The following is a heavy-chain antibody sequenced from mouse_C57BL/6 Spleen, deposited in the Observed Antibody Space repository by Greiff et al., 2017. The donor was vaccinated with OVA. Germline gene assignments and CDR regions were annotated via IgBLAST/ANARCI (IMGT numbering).Heavy chain of an antibody. Sequence: EVQLMESGGGLVKPGGSLKLSCAASGFTFSDYGMHWVRQAPEKGLEWVAYISSGSSTIYYADTVKGRSTISRDNAKNTLFLQMTSLRSEDTAMYYCASVGTTVVVCDYWGQGTTLTVSS. CDR3: ASVGTTVVVCDY. V-gene: IGHV5-17*01. CDR2: ISSGSSTI. J-gene: IGHJ2*01. CDR1: GFTFSDYG. D-gene: IGHD1-1*01.